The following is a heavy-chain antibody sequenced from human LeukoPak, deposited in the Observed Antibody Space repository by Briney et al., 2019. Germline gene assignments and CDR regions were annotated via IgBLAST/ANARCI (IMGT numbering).Heavy chain of an antibody. Sequence: SETLSLTCAVYGGSFSGYYWSWIRQPPGKGLEWIGEINHSGSTNYNPSLKSRVTISVDTSKKQFFLKLSSVSAADTVFYYCARYIVSYPHDAFDIWGQGTMVTVSS. CDR2: INHSGST. CDR1: GGSFSGYY. CDR3: ARYIVSYPHDAFDI. D-gene: IGHD1-26*01. J-gene: IGHJ3*02. V-gene: IGHV4-34*01.